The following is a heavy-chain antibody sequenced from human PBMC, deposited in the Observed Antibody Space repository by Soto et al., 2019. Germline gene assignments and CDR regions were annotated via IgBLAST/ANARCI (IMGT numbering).Heavy chain of an antibody. CDR2: ISDYNGKE. D-gene: IGHD3-10*01. CDR1: GYTFSSYG. Sequence: QVQLVQSGAEVKRAGASVKVSCKASGYTFSSYGLSWVRQAPGQGLEWMGRISDYNGKEHYAKKCQGRVIKTTDTTTRTAYMELRSLRSDDAVVYFCAREGYYSGSGTYSPPRYYGMDVWGQGTTVTVSS. CDR3: AREGYYSGSGTYSPPRYYGMDV. J-gene: IGHJ6*02. V-gene: IGHV1-18*01.